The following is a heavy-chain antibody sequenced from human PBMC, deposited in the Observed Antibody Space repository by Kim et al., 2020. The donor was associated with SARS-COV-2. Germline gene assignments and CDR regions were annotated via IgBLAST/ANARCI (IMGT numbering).Heavy chain of an antibody. Sequence: SETLSLTCTVSGGSISSSSYYWGWMRQPPGKGLEWIGNIFSSGTTYYNAPLRSRVTMSVDTSNNQFSLKLSSVTAADTAVYYCARLRLRYYYFDYWGQGTLVTVSS. CDR3: ARLRLRYYYFDY. J-gene: IGHJ4*02. D-gene: IGHD4-17*01. CDR2: IFSSGTT. V-gene: IGHV4-39*01. CDR1: GGSISSSSYY.